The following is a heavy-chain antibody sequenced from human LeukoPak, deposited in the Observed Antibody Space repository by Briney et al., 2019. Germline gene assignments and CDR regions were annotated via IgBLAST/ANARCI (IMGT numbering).Heavy chain of an antibody. V-gene: IGHV4-30-4*08. CDR2: IYYSGST. CDR3: ARDDSSGYHDAFDI. J-gene: IGHJ3*02. D-gene: IGHD3-22*01. CDR1: GGSISSGDYY. Sequence: PSETLSLTCTVSGGSISSGDYYWGWIRQPPGKGLEWIGYIYYSGSTYYNPSLKSRVTISVDTSKNQFSLKLSSVTAADTAVYYCARDDSSGYHDAFDIWGQGTMVTVSS.